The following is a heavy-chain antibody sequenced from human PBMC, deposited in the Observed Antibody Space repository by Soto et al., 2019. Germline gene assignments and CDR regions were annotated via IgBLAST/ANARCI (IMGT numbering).Heavy chain of an antibody. J-gene: IGHJ4*02. CDR1: GFSFSKYG. V-gene: IGHV3-30*18. CDR2: MSDDGSKK. CDR3: AKELRETGGYYFDC. Sequence: QVQLVESGGGVVQPGRSLRLSCAASGFSFSKYGMHWVRQAPGKGLEWVAEMSDDGSKKYYGDSVKGRFTISRDNSKNXXXXXXXSXRPEDTAMYYCAKELRETGGYYFDCWGQGTLVTVSS. D-gene: IGHD3-16*01.